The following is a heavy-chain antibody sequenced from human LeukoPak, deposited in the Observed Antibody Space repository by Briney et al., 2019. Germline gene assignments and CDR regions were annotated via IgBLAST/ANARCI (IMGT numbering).Heavy chain of an antibody. D-gene: IGHD7-27*01. J-gene: IGHJ4*02. CDR3: ARGSLTGDSFDY. CDR2: MNPNSGNT. Sequence: ASVQVSCKSSGYTFTSYDINWVRQATGQGLEWMGWMNPNSGNTGYAQKFQGRVTMTRNTSISTAYMELSSLRSEDTAVYYCARGSLTGDSFDYWGQGTLVTVSS. V-gene: IGHV1-8*01. CDR1: GYTFTSYD.